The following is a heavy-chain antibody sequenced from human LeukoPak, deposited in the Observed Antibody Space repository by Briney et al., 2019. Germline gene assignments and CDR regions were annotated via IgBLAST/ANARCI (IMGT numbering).Heavy chain of an antibody. V-gene: IGHV4-39*01. D-gene: IGHD6-19*01. CDR2: IYYSGST. J-gene: IGHJ4*02. CDR3: ARHGGSIAVAGPPLFDY. CDR1: GGSISSSSYY. Sequence: PSETLSLTCTVSGGSISSSSYYWGWIRQPPGKGLEWIGSIYYSGSTYYNPSLKSRVTISVDTSKNQFSLKLSSVTAADTAVYYCARHGGSIAVAGPPLFDYWGQGTLVTVSS.